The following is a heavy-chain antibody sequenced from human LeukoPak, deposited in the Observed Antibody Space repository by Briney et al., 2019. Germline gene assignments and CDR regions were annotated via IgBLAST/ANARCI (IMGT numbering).Heavy chain of an antibody. D-gene: IGHD2-15*01. Sequence: GRSLRLSCAASRFILSTYGMHWGRQAPGEGAEVVPVIWADGSNTDYADSVKGRFTISKDNSKNTLYLQMNSLRAEDTAVYYCARSGGGTYFDNWGQGTLVTVSS. CDR3: ARSGGGTYFDN. V-gene: IGHV3-33*01. CDR1: RFILSTYG. CDR2: IWADGSNT. J-gene: IGHJ4*02.